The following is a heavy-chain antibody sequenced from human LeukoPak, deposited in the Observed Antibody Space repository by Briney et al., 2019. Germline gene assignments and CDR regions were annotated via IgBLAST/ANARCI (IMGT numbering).Heavy chain of an antibody. D-gene: IGHD2-2*01. Sequence: GGSLRLSCAASGFTFSSYAMPWVRQAPGKGLEWVAVISYDGSNKYYADSVKGRFTISRDNSKNTLYLQMNSLRAEDTAVYYCARDWSDIVVVPAANIDWYYYYGMDVWGQGTTVTVSS. CDR3: ARDWSDIVVVPAANIDWYYYYGMDV. J-gene: IGHJ6*02. V-gene: IGHV3-30-3*01. CDR2: ISYDGSNK. CDR1: GFTFSSYA.